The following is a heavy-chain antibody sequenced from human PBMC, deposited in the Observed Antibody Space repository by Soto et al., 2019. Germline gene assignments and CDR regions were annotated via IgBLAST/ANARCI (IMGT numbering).Heavy chain of an antibody. J-gene: IGHJ5*02. Sequence: GASVKVSCKASGYSFTGNSMHWVRQAPGQGLEWMGGINPNYGGANYAQKFQGRVTITADESTSTAYMELSSLRSEDTAVYYCARVVWSGGSCYAEQTWFDPWGQGTLVTV. CDR2: INPNYGGA. CDR3: ARVVWSGGSCYAEQTWFDP. D-gene: IGHD2-15*01. V-gene: IGHV1-69*13. CDR1: GYSFTGNS.